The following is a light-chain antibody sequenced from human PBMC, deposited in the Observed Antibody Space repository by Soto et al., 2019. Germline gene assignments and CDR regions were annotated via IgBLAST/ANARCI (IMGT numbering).Light chain of an antibody. J-gene: IGLJ2*01. V-gene: IGLV2-8*01. CDR2: DVI. Sequence: QSALTQPPSASGAPGQSVTISCTGTSRDIGGYDVVSWYQQHPGKAPKLLIYDVIKTPSGVPDRFSGSKSGNTASLTVSGLQTDDEADYYCSSYGGSNNLLFGGGTKLTVL. CDR1: SRDIGGYDV. CDR3: SSYGGSNNLL.